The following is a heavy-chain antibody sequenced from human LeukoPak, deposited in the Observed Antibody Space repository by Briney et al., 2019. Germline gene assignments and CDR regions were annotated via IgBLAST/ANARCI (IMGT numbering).Heavy chain of an antibody. CDR2: LRSSSET. Sequence: PGGSLRISCAASGFIFSQYSMNWVSQAQGRGLEWVSHLRSSSETFYADSVKGRFTISRDNARNLMYLQMNNLRGEDTAIYYCARDAGNSGYGCDLCGQGTLVTVSS. CDR1: GFIFSQYS. J-gene: IGHJ5*02. V-gene: IGHV3-48*01. CDR3: ARDAGNSGYGCDL. D-gene: IGHD5-12*01.